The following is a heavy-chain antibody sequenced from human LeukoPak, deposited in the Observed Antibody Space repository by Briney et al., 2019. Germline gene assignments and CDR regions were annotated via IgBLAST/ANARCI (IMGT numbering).Heavy chain of an antibody. V-gene: IGHV3-66*02. D-gene: IGHD3-16*02. CDR3: ARVAFGGVIAGAFDI. J-gene: IGHJ3*02. Sequence: GGSLRLSCAASGFTFSSYAMSWVRQAPGKGLEWVSVIYSGGNSYYADSVKGRFTFSRDNSNNTLYLQMNSLRAEDTAVYYCARVAFGGVIAGAFDIWGQGTMVTVSS. CDR1: GFTFSSYA. CDR2: IYSGGNS.